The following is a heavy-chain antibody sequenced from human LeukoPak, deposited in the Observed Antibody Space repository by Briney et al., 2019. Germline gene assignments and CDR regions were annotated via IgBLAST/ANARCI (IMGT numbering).Heavy chain of an antibody. J-gene: IGHJ4*02. D-gene: IGHD4-23*01. Sequence: GGSLRLSCAAYGFTFSCYCMNWVRQAPGKGLVWVSRIASDGSSTTYADSVKGRFSISRDNAKNTLYLQMNSLRVEDTAVYYCARGRPHGNDYWGQGTLVTVSS. CDR1: GFTFSCYC. V-gene: IGHV3-74*01. CDR2: IASDGSST. CDR3: ARGRPHGNDY.